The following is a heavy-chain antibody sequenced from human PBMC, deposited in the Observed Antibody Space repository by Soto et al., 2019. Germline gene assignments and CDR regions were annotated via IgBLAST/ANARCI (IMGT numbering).Heavy chain of an antibody. CDR3: ARTLEFVGLDS. CDR1: GGSTNYYY. V-gene: IGHV4-59*01. J-gene: IGHJ4*02. Sequence: PSETLSLTCTVSGGSTNYYYWSWIRQPPGKGLEWIGYIYYTGNTNYNPSLKSRVTISVDTSKNQFSLKLSSVTAADTALYYCARTLEFVGLDSWGLGTLVTVSS. CDR2: IYYTGNT. D-gene: IGHD3-16*01.